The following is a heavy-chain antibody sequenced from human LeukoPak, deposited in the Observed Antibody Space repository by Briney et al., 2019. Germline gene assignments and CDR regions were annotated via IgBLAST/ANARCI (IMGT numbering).Heavy chain of an antibody. J-gene: IGHJ6*02. Sequence: TGGSLRLSCAASGFTFSSYEMNWVRQAPGKGLEWVSYISSSGSTIYYADSVKGRFTISRDNAKNSLYLQMNSLRAEDTAVYYCARDNTYYYGMDAWGQGTTVTISS. CDR1: GFTFSSYE. V-gene: IGHV3-48*03. CDR3: ARDNTYYYGMDA. CDR2: ISSSGSTI. D-gene: IGHD2/OR15-2a*01.